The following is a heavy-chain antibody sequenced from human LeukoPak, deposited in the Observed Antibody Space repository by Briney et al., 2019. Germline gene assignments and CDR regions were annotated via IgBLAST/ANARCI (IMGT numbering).Heavy chain of an antibody. CDR2: IKQDGSEK. CDR3: ARDYYGSGTYYNDPLDY. V-gene: IGHV3-7*01. CDR1: RFTFSSYG. D-gene: IGHD3-10*01. Sequence: GGSLRLSCAASRFTFSSYGMHWVRQAPGKGLEWVANIKQDGSEKYYVDSVKGRFTISRDNAKNSLYLQMNSLRAEDTAVYFCARDYYGSGTYYNDPLDYWGQGTLVTVSS. J-gene: IGHJ4*02.